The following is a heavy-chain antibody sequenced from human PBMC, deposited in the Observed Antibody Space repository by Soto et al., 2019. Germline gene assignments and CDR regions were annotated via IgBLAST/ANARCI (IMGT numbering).Heavy chain of an antibody. D-gene: IGHD3-22*01. V-gene: IGHV4-31*03. CDR1: GGSISSGGYY. J-gene: IGHJ4*02. CDR2: IYYSGST. Sequence: SETLSLTCTVSGGSISSGGYYWSWIRQHPGKGLEWIGYIYYSGSTYYNPSLKSRVTISVDTSKNQFSLKLRSVTAADTAVYYCATPYVSSGYSLYWGQGTLVTVSS. CDR3: ATPYVSSGYSLY.